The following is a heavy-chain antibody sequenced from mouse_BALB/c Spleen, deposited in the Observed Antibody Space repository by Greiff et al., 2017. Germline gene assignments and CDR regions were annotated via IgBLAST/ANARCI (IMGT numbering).Heavy chain of an antibody. CDR3: AKSYDGYFNY. V-gene: IGHV1-54*01. CDR2: INPGSGGT. CDR1: GYAFTNYL. J-gene: IGHJ2*01. Sequence: QVQLKQSGAELVRPGTSVKVSCKASGYAFTNYLIEWVKQRPGQGLEWIGVINPGSGGTNYNEKFKGKATLTADKSSSTAYMQLSSLTSDDSAVYFCAKSYDGYFNYWGQGTTLTVSS. D-gene: IGHD2-10*01.